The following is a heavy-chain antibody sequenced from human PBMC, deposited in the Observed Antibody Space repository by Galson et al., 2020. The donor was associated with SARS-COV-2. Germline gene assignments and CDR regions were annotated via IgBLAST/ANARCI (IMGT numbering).Heavy chain of an antibody. CDR3: VRYSTGASH. V-gene: IGHV4-4*02. CDR2: IFHSGIT. CDR1: GDSISSDNW. Sequence: SETLSLTCAVSGDSISSDNWWTWVRQPPGKGLEWIGEIFHSGITNSNSALKSRVTLSVDKSKNQFSLKLSSVTAADTALYFCVRYSTGASHWGQGTLVTVSS. J-gene: IGHJ4*02. D-gene: IGHD1-1*01.